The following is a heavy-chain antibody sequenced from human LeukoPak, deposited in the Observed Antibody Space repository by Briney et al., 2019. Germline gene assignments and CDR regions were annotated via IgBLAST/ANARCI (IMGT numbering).Heavy chain of an antibody. D-gene: IGHD1-1*01. J-gene: IGHJ4*02. CDR1: GFTFDSFA. V-gene: IGHV3-43*02. CDR2: ISGDGINT. CDR3: AKGDWNDVPRDS. Sequence: GGSLRLSCATSGFTFDSFAMRWVRQVPGKGLEWVSFISGDGINTYYADSVKGRFTISRDNSKYSLYLQMDTLKTEDSALYYCAKGDWNDVPRDSWGQGTLVTVSS.